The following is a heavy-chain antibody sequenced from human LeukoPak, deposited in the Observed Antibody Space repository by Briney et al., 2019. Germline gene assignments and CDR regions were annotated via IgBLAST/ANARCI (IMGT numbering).Heavy chain of an antibody. J-gene: IGHJ4*02. V-gene: IGHV4-34*01. D-gene: IGHD3-22*01. CDR2: INPRGSV. CDR1: GGSISSYY. Sequence: SETLSLTCTVSGGSISSYYWSWIRHSAGKGLEWIGEINPRGSVKFNPSLRSRLNISIDTSKNQFSLNLNNMTAADAAVYYCASAPASEGSGYDFWGRGTLVTVSS. CDR3: ASAPASEGSGYDF.